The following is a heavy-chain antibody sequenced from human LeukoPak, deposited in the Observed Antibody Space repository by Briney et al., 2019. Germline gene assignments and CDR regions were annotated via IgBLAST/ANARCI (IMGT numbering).Heavy chain of an antibody. Sequence: PSETLSLTCTVSGXSISTYYWSWIRQPPGKGLEWIGYIRYSGSANYNPSLRSRVTISIDTSKNQFSLKLSSVTAADTAVYHCARLVYDSRGYYFDYWGQGTLVTVSS. CDR3: ARLVYDSRGYYFDY. V-gene: IGHV4-59*08. CDR1: GXSISTYY. D-gene: IGHD3-22*01. J-gene: IGHJ4*02. CDR2: IRYSGSA.